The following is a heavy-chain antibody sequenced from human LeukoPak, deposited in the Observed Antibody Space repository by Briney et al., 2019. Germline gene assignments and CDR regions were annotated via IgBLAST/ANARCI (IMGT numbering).Heavy chain of an antibody. CDR1: GGSFSGYY. V-gene: IGHV4-34*01. Sequence: SETLSLTCAVYGGSFSGYYWSWIRQPPGKGLEWIGEINHSGSTNYNPSLKSRVTISVDTSKNQFSLKLSSVTAADTAVYYCASSFGEPKNWFDPWGQGTLVTVSS. D-gene: IGHD3-10*01. J-gene: IGHJ5*02. CDR2: INHSGST. CDR3: ASSFGEPKNWFDP.